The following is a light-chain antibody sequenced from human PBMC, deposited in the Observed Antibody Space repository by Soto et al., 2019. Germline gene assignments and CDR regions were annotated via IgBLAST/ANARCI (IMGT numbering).Light chain of an antibody. Sequence: EIVMTQSPATLSVSPGERGTLSCRASQSVSSNLAWYQQKPGQAPRLLIYGASSRAAGIPARFSGSGSGTEFTLTINSLQPEDVATYYCQKYNGAPWTFGQGTKVEIE. CDR3: QKYNGAPWT. V-gene: IGKV3-15*01. CDR2: GAS. CDR1: QSVSSN. J-gene: IGKJ1*01.